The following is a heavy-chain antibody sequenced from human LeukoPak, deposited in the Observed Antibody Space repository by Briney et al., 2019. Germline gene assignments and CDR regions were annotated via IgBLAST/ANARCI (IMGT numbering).Heavy chain of an antibody. V-gene: IGHV3-7*01. CDR1: GFTPRDTR. Sequence: PVGSLRLSSIAPGFTPRDTRMNWVRQAPGRGLEWLATMALDGSRESSVDSVRGRFTISRDAAPDLLYLQKSNLRAEDTAMYNFATASGWIIDNWGQGILVTVSS. D-gene: IGHD5-12*01. CDR3: ATASGWIIDN. CDR2: MALDGSRE. J-gene: IGHJ4*02.